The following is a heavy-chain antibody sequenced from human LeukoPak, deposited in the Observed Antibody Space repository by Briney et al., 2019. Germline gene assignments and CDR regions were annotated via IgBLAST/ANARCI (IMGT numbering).Heavy chain of an antibody. CDR1: GFTFSNHG. Sequence: SGGSLRLSCAASGFTFSNHGMNWVRQAPGKGLEWVSGISPSGDIRYYADSVKGRFTISRDNSKNTLYLQMNSLRAEDTAVYYCARDLYCSSTSCPGYWGQGTLVTVSS. J-gene: IGHJ4*02. V-gene: IGHV3-23*01. CDR3: ARDLYCSSTSCPGY. D-gene: IGHD2-2*01. CDR2: ISPSGDIR.